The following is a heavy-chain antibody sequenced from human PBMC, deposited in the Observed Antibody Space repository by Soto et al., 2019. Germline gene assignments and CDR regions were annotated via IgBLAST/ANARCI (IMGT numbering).Heavy chain of an antibody. CDR2: IIPIFGTA. CDR3: ASGGSYYYYGMDV. CDR1: GGTFSSYA. J-gene: IGHJ6*02. D-gene: IGHD1-26*01. Sequence: QVQLVQSGAEVKKPGSSVKVSCKASGGTFSSYAISWVRQAPGQGLEWMGGIIPIFGTANYAQKFQGRVTXTXDXXPSTAYMELSSLRSEDTAVYYCASGGSYYYYGMDVWGQGTTVTVSS. V-gene: IGHV1-69*05.